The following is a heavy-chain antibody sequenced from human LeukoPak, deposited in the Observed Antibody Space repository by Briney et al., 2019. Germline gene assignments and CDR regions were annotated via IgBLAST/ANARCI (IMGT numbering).Heavy chain of an antibody. CDR2: IRYDGSNK. V-gene: IGHV3-30*02. J-gene: IGHJ4*02. CDR3: AKALKKDCSSTSCLDY. D-gene: IGHD2-2*01. Sequence: GGSLRLSCAASGFTFSSYGMLWVRQAPGKGLEWVAFIRYDGSNKYYADSVKGRFTISRDNSKNTLYLQMNSLRAEDTAVYYCAKALKKDCSSTSCLDYWGQGTLVTVSS. CDR1: GFTFSSYG.